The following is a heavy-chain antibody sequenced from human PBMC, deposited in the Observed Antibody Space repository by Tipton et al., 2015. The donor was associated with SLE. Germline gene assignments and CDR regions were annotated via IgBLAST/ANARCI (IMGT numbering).Heavy chain of an antibody. CDR3: AKDFGWEVGATST. CDR1: GFRFDDYA. J-gene: IGHJ5*02. D-gene: IGHD1-26*01. Sequence: SLRLSCVTSGFRFDDYAMHWVRQVPGKGLEWLSGVSYNSGTIGYADSVKGRFTISRDNAKSSLYLEMNSLRTEDTALYYCAKDFGWEVGATSTWGQGTLVTVSS. CDR2: VSYNSGTI. V-gene: IGHV3-9*01.